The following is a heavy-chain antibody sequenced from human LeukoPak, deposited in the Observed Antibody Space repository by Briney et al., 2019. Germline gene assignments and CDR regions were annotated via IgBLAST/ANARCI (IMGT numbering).Heavy chain of an antibody. CDR1: GGAISSSNYY. D-gene: IGHD4-23*01. J-gene: IGHJ6*03. Sequence: SETLSLTCTVSGGAISSSNYYWGWIRQPPGKGLDWIGRIDYSGSTYYNPSLKSRVTISVDTSKNQFSLKLSSVTAADTAVYYCANMYGRDSGYYYYYYMDVWGKGTTVTVSS. CDR3: ANMYGRDSGYYYYYYMDV. CDR2: IDYSGST. V-gene: IGHV4-39*07.